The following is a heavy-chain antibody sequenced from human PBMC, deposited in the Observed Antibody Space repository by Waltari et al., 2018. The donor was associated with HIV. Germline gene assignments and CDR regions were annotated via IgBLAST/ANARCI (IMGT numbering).Heavy chain of an antibody. CDR1: GGIFSTSG. D-gene: IGHD4-17*01. V-gene: IGHV1-69*01. Sequence: QAQLVQSGAEVKKPGSSVKVSCKSSGGIFSTSGISWVRKDPGQAPGLGLECMGRIVPIRGPAKYTKKYQGRLKITADESTRTTYMELRSLRSDDTALYYCTRLGVGNGDRYWHFDLWGRGTLVTVSS. CDR2: IVPIRGPA. CDR3: TRLGVGNGDRYWHFDL. J-gene: IGHJ2*01.